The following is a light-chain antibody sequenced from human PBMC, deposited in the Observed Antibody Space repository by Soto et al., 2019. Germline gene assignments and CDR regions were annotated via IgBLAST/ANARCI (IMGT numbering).Light chain of an antibody. V-gene: IGLV1-44*01. Sequence: QSALAQPPSASGTPGQGVSISCSGSSANIGSNPVTWYQQLPRTAPKLLIYSNDKRPSGVPDRFSASKSGTSASLAISGLQSEDEAEYYCAAWNDSLDDYVFGTGTKVTVL. CDR2: SND. CDR3: AAWNDSLDDYV. J-gene: IGLJ1*01. CDR1: SANIGSNP.